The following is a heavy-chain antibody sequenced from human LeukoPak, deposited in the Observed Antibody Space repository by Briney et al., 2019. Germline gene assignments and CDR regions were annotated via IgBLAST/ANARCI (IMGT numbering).Heavy chain of an antibody. Sequence: PGGSLRLSCAASGFTFSSYGMNWVRQAPGKGLEWVSSISSSSSYIYYADSVKGRFTISRDNAKNSLYLQMNSLRAEDTAVYYCARDKYYYDSSGYYPPYYGMDVWGQGTTVTVSS. D-gene: IGHD3-22*01. V-gene: IGHV3-21*01. CDR1: GFTFSSYG. CDR3: ARDKYYYDSSGYYPPYYGMDV. J-gene: IGHJ6*02. CDR2: ISSSSSYI.